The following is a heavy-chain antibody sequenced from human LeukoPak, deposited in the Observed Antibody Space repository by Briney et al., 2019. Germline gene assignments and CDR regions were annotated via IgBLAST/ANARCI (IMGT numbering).Heavy chain of an antibody. Sequence: SETLSLTCTVSGGSISTSSYYWGWVRQPPGKGLEWIGNIFYSGSTYYSPSLKSRVTISVDTSKNQFSLKLSSVTAADTAVYYCARDLSGYNWFDPWGQGTLVTVSS. CDR3: ARDLSGYNWFDP. CDR1: GGSISTSSYY. D-gene: IGHD2/OR15-2a*01. J-gene: IGHJ5*02. V-gene: IGHV4-39*07. CDR2: IFYSGST.